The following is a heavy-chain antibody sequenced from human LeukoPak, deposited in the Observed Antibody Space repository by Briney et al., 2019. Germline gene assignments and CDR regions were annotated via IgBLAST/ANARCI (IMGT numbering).Heavy chain of an antibody. J-gene: IGHJ4*02. CDR1: GFTFSSYA. CDR3: AKQRSEVVVAATNY. CDR2: ITGGGDTT. D-gene: IGHD2-15*01. V-gene: IGHV3-23*01. Sequence: GWSLRLSCAASGFTFSSYAMTWVRQAPGKGLEWVSSITGGGDTTYYADSVRGRFTISRDNSKNTLSLQTNSLRAEDTAVYYCAKQRSEVVVAATNYWGQGTLVTVSS.